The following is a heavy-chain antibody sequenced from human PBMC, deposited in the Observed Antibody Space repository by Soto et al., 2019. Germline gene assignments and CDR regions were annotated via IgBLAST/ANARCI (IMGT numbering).Heavy chain of an antibody. CDR2: FDPEDGET. D-gene: IGHD6-13*01. CDR1: GYTLTELS. V-gene: IGHV1-24*01. Sequence: ASVKVSCKVSGYTLTELSMHWVRQAPGKGLEWMGGFDPEDGETIYAQKFQGRVTMTEDTSTDTAYMELSSLRSEDTAVYYCATSYIRQPLFIAAAGTMDYWGQGTLVTVSS. CDR3: ATSYIRQPLFIAAAGTMDY. J-gene: IGHJ4*02.